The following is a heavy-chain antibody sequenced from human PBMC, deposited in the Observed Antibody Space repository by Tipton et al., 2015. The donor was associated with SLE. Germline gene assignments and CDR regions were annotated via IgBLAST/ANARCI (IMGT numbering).Heavy chain of an antibody. D-gene: IGHD6-13*01. CDR3: ARNAYSSSWYFDY. Sequence: SLRLSCVASGFTFSGYAVNWVRQAPGKGLEWVSIIYGGGHSTKYADSVKGRFTTSRDNSKNRLYLQMNSLRGEDTAVYYCARNAYSSSWYFDYWGRGTLVTVSS. V-gene: IGHV3-23*03. CDR2: IYGGGHST. CDR1: GFTFSGYA. J-gene: IGHJ4*02.